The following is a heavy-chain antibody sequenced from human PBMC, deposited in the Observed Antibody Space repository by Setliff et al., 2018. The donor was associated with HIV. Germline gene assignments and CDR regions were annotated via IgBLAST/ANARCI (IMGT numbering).Heavy chain of an antibody. CDR3: ARGKNWPRFLDY. CDR2: INTHSGYT. J-gene: IGHJ4*02. CDR1: GYTFNNYG. D-gene: IGHD3-3*01. V-gene: IGHV1-18*01. Sequence: ASVKVSCKASGYTFNNYGISWVRQAPGQGLEWMGWINTHSGYTNYAQNVQGRVTVTMDTSTSTADMELRSLKSDDTDVDDCARGKNWPRFLDYWGQGTLVTVSS.